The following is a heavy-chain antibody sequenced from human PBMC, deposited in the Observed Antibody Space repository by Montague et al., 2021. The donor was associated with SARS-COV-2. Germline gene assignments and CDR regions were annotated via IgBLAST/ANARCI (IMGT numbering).Heavy chain of an antibody. D-gene: IGHD3-22*01. CDR2: IHTSGST. V-gene: IGHV4-4*07. Sequence: SETLSLTCTVSGGSISSYYWNWIRQSAGKGLEWIGRIHTSGSTNYDPSLKSRVTMSVDTSKNQFSLKLSSVTAADTAVYYCARGALFYDSSGYYSDAFDIWGQGTMVTVSS. CDR3: ARGALFYDSSGYYSDAFDI. J-gene: IGHJ3*02. CDR1: GGSISSYY.